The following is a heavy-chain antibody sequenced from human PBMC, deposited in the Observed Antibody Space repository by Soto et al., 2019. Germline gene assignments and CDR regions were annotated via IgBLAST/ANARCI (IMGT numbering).Heavy chain of an antibody. CDR2: IKQDGSEK. J-gene: IGHJ3*02. CDR1: GFTFSSYW. CDR3: ARDSKSLIRVGGGAFDI. V-gene: IGHV3-7*03. D-gene: IGHD2-15*01. Sequence: GGSLRLSCAASGFTFSSYWMSWVRQAPGKGLEWVANIKQDGSEKYYVDSVKGRFTISRDNAKNSLYLQMNSLRADDTAVYYCARDSKSLIRVGGGAFDIWGQGTMVTVSS.